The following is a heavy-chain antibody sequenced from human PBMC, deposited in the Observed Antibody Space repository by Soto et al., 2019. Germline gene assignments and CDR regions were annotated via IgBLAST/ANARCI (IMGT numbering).Heavy chain of an antibody. D-gene: IGHD7-27*01. Sequence: QVQLVQSGAEVKKPGSSVKVSCEASGGTFSGHAISWVRQAPGQGPEWMGGLIPLFGTTQHAQNFQGRLTITADKSTSTAFMELTSLRFADTSISYCARGPNWGYRFDLWGQGTLVTVSS. CDR1: GGTFSGHA. V-gene: IGHV1-69*06. CDR2: LIPLFGTT. J-gene: IGHJ4*02. CDR3: ARGPNWGYRFDL.